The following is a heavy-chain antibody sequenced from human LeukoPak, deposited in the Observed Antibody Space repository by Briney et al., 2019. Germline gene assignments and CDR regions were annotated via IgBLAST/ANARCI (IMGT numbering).Heavy chain of an antibody. J-gene: IGHJ4*02. D-gene: IGHD6-13*01. V-gene: IGHV3-30-3*01. Sequence: GGSLRLSCAASGFTFSSYAMHWVRQAPGKGLEWVAVISYDGSNKYYADSVKGRFTISRDNSKNTLYLQMNSLRAEDTAVYYCAREVSSSWSDYWGQGTLVTVSS. CDR3: AREVSSSWSDY. CDR1: GFTFSSYA. CDR2: ISYDGSNK.